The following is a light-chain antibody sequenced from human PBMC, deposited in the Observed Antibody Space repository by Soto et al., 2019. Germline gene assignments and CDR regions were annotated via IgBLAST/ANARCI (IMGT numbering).Light chain of an antibody. CDR3: QQYGSSPRT. CDR2: GAS. V-gene: IGKV3-20*01. CDR1: QSVSSSY. Sequence: EIVLTQSPGTLSLSPGERATLSCRASQSVSSSYLAWYQQKPGQAPRLLIYGASSRATGIPDRFSGSGSGTDFTLTISRLEPEDFAVYYGQQYGSSPRTFGQGTKVESK. J-gene: IGKJ1*01.